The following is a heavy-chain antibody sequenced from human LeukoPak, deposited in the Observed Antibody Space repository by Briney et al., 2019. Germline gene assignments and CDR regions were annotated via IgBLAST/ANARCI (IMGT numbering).Heavy chain of an antibody. V-gene: IGHV1-2*06. CDR2: INPNSGGT. Sequence: ASVKVSCKASGYTFTGYYMHWVRQAPGQGLEWVGRINPNSGGTNYAQKFQGRVTMTRDTSISTAYMELSRLRSDDTAVYYCARDRMSMVRGVIAWFDPWGQGTLVTVSS. J-gene: IGHJ5*02. CDR1: GYTFTGYY. D-gene: IGHD3-10*01. CDR3: ARDRMSMVRGVIAWFDP.